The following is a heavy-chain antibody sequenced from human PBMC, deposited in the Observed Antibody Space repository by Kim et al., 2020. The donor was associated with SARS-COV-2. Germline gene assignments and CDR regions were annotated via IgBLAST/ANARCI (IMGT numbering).Heavy chain of an antibody. D-gene: IGHD1-26*01. CDR3: AKSGIGGATDY. Sequence: DYADSVKGRFTIARDNSKNTLYLQMNSRRAEDTAVYYCAKSGIGGATDYWGQGTLVTVSS. V-gene: IGHV3-23*01. J-gene: IGHJ4*02.